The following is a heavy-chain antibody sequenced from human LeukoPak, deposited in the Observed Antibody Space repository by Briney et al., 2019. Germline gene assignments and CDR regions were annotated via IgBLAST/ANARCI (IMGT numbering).Heavy chain of an antibody. D-gene: IGHD6-19*01. V-gene: IGHV1-18*01. CDR2: ISTYNGNT. CDR1: GYTFTDYG. Sequence: GASVKVSCKASGYTFTDYGVHWVRQAPGQGLEWMGWISTYNGNTHYVQNLQDRVAMPTDASTSTAFMELRSLRSDDTAVYYCARVLGRQIAVAGDDYWGQGTLVTVSS. CDR3: ARVLGRQIAVAGDDY. J-gene: IGHJ4*02.